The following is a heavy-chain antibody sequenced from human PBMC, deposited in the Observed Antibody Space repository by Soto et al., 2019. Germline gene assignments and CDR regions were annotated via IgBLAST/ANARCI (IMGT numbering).Heavy chain of an antibody. V-gene: IGHV4-31*03. CDR3: ARDCSGGSCYSGAGYGMDV. CDR1: GGSISRGGYY. CDR2: IYYSGST. Sequence: SETLSLTCTVSGGSISRGGYYWSWIRQHPGKGLEWIGYIYYSGSTYYNPSLKSRVTISVDTSKNQFSLKLSSVTAADTAVYYCARDCSGGSCYSGAGYGMDVWGQGTTVTVSS. D-gene: IGHD2-15*01. J-gene: IGHJ6*02.